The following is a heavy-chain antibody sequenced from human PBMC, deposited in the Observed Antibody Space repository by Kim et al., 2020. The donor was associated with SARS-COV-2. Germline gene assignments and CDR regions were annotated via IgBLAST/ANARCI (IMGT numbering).Heavy chain of an antibody. Sequence: GGSLRLSCASSGFAFSDYYMSWIRQAPGKGLEWVSYISSSGSAKYYADSVTGRLTISRDNAKNSLDLQMNSLRAEDTAVYYCARVGAWVVLNQWNFDLWGRGTLVTVSS. CDR3: ARVGAWVVLNQWNFDL. CDR1: GFAFSDYY. D-gene: IGHD2-15*01. CDR2: ISSSGSAK. V-gene: IGHV3-11*01. J-gene: IGHJ2*01.